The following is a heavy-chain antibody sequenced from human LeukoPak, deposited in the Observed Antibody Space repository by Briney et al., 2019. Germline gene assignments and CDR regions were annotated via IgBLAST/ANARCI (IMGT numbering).Heavy chain of an antibody. J-gene: IGHJ4*02. Sequence: SETLSLTCAVYGGSFSGYYWSWIRQPPGKGLEWIGEINHSGSTNYNPSLKSRVTMSVDKSKNQFSLNLSSVTAADTAVYYCLYGGNSGDWVYGGQGTLVTVSS. D-gene: IGHD4-23*01. V-gene: IGHV4-34*03. CDR3: LYGGNSGDWVY. CDR1: GGSFSGYY. CDR2: INHSGST.